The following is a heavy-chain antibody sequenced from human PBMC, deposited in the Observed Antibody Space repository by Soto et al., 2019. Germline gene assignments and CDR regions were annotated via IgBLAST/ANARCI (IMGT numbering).Heavy chain of an antibody. J-gene: IGHJ3*01. D-gene: IGHD1-26*01. CDR1: DFTCSYYW. CDR2: IHSDGSST. V-gene: IGHV3-74*03. Sequence: EVQLVESGGGLVQPGGSLRLSCVASDFTCSYYWMHWVLQVPGKGLVWVSRIHSDGSSTTYADSVKGRFTISRDNAKNTLYLQMASLRVEDTAVYYCARGDVGAFDLWGQGTMVTVSS. CDR3: ARGDVGAFDL.